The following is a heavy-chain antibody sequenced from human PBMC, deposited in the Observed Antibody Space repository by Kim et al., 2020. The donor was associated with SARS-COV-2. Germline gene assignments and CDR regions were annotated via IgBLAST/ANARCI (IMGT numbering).Heavy chain of an antibody. V-gene: IGHV4-34*01. CDR3: ASKNGGYCGSTSCFIGLKVAFDI. CDR1: GGSFSGYY. D-gene: IGHD2-2*01. Sequence: SETLSLTCAVYGGSFSGYYWSWIRQPPGKGLEWIGEINHSGSTNYNPSLKSRVTISVDTSKNQFSLKLSSVTAADTAVYYCASKNGGYCGSTSCFIGLKVAFDIWGQGTMVTVSS. J-gene: IGHJ3*02. CDR2: INHSGST.